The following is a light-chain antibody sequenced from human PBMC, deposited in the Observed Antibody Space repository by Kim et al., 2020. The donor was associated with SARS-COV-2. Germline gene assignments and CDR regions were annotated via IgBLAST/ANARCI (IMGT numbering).Light chain of an antibody. CDR2: GAS. V-gene: IGKV3-20*01. J-gene: IGKJ2*01. Sequence: LSPGERASRSCRASESVSIYLAWYQQKPGQAPRLLIYGASSRATGIPDRFSGSGSGTDFTLTISRLDPEDFAVYYCLQYGSSPRYAFGQGTKLEIK. CDR3: LQYGSSPRYA. CDR1: ESVSIY.